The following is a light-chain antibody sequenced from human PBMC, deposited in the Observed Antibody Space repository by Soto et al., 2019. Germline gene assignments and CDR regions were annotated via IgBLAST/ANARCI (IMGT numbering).Light chain of an antibody. CDR1: QSISSY. J-gene: IGKJ1*01. V-gene: IGKV1-39*01. CDR3: QQSYSNPRT. CDR2: AAT. Sequence: IQMTQSPASLSASVGDRFTITCRASQSISSYLNWYQHKPGKAPNLLIYAATTLQSGVPSRFSGSGSVTDFTLTISSLQPEDFATYYCQQSYSNPRTFGQGTKVDIK.